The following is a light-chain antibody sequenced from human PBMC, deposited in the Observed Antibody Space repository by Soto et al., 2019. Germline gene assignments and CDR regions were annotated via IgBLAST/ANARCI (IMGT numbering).Light chain of an antibody. J-gene: IGLJ1*01. CDR1: SSDVGGYNY. V-gene: IGLV2-14*01. CDR3: SSYTSTSTLYV. CDR2: DVS. Sequence: SALTQPASVSGSPGQSITISCTGTSSDVGGYNYVSWYQQHPGKAPKFMIYDVSNRPSGVSNRFSGSKSGNTASLTISGLQAEDEDDYYCSSYTSTSTLYVFGTGTKVTVL.